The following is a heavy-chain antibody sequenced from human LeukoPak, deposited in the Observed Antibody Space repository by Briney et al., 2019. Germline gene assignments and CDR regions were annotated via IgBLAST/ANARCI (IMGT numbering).Heavy chain of an antibody. J-gene: IGHJ4*02. D-gene: IGHD3-10*01. CDR3: ARLRVGLWSAFDH. CDR2: IHYSGST. CDR1: GGSISSYY. V-gene: IGHV4-59*12. Sequence: SETLSLTCTVSGGSISSYYWSWIRQPPGKGLEWIGYIHYSGSTNYNPSLKSRVTISVDTSKNQFSLKLSSVTAADTAVYYCARLRVGLWSAFDHWGQGTLVTVSS.